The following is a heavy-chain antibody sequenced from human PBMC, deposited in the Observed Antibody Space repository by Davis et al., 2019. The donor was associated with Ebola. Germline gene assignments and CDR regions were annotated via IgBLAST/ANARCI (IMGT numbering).Heavy chain of an antibody. CDR3: ERRRHGSGLVGGMDV. CDR1: GFPLRTSGMG. D-gene: IGHD1-26*01. Sequence: SGPTLAKPTHPLTLTCTFPGFPLRTSGMGVSWIRQPPGKALEWLALIDWDDDKYYSTSLKTRLTISKDTSKNQVVLTMTNMDPVDTATYYCERRRHGSGLVGGMDVWGQGTTVTVSS. J-gene: IGHJ6*02. CDR2: IDWDDDK. V-gene: IGHV2-70*01.